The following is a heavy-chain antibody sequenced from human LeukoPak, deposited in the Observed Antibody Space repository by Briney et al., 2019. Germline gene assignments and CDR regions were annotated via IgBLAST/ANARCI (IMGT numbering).Heavy chain of an antibody. D-gene: IGHD6-19*01. CDR2: IDPSDSYT. CDR3: ASSGYSSGWHRDY. CDR1: GYSFTSYW. J-gene: IGHJ4*02. Sequence: GESLKISCQGSGYSFTSYWISWVRQMPGKGLEWMGRIDPSDSYTNYSPSFQGHVTISADKSISTAYLQWSSLKASDTAMYYCASSGYSSGWHRDYWGQGTLVTVSS. V-gene: IGHV5-10-1*01.